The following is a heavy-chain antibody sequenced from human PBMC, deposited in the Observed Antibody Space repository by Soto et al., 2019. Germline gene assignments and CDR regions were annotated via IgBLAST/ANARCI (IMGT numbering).Heavy chain of an antibody. CDR1: GGTFSTYI. Sequence: QAQLVQSGAEVKKPGSSVKVSCTASGGTFSTYIISWVLQAPGQGLEWMGRIIPILGIANYAQNFQGRVTITADKSTSTVYMELSSLRSEDTAVYYCAREDYYGSGSYYNNDAFAIWGQGTMVTVSS. CDR2: IIPILGIA. V-gene: IGHV1-69*08. J-gene: IGHJ3*02. CDR3: AREDYYGSGSYYNNDAFAI. D-gene: IGHD3-10*01.